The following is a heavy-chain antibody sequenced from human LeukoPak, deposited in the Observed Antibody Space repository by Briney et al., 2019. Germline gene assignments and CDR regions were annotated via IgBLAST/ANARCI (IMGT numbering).Heavy chain of an antibody. CDR1: GGSISSSSYY. CDR2: IYYSGST. Sequence: SSETPSLTCTVSGGSISSSSYYWGWIRQPPGKGLEWIGSIYYSGSTYYNPSLKSRVTISVDTSKNQFSLKVSSVTAADTAVYYCARREDYGSGSYFGYWGQGTLVTVSS. CDR3: ARREDYGSGSYFGY. V-gene: IGHV4-39*01. J-gene: IGHJ4*02. D-gene: IGHD3-10*01.